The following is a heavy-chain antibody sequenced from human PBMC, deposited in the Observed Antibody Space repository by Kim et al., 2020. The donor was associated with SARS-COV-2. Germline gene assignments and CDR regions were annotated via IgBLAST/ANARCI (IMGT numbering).Heavy chain of an antibody. D-gene: IGHD3-10*01. Sequence: SETLSLTCAVYGGSFSGYYWSWIRQPPGKGLEWIGEINHSGSTNYNPSLKSRVTISVDTSKNQFSLKLSSVTAADTAVYYCARLMDYYGSGSYYNVWYFDYWGQGTLVTVSS. V-gene: IGHV4-34*01. CDR2: INHSGST. CDR3: ARLMDYYGSGSYYNVWYFDY. CDR1: GGSFSGYY. J-gene: IGHJ4*02.